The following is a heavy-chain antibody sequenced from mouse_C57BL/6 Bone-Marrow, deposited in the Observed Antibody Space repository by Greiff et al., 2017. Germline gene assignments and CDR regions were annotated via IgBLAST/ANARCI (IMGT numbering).Heavy chain of an antibody. J-gene: IGHJ2*01. CDR1: GFSLSTSGMG. CDR3: ARRDDGYFYFDY. D-gene: IGHD2-3*01. V-gene: IGHV8-12*01. Sequence: QVTLKESGPGILQSSQTLSLTCSFSGFSLSTSGMGVSWIRQPSGKGLEWLAHIYWDDDNRYNPSLKRRLTISKDTSRTQVFLKITSVDTADTATYDCARRDDGYFYFDYWGQGTTLTVSS. CDR2: IYWDDDN.